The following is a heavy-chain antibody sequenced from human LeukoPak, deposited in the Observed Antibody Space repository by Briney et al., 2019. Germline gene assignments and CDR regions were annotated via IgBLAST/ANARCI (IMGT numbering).Heavy chain of an antibody. Sequence: GGSLRLSCAASGFTVSSNYMSWVRQAPGRGLEWVSVIYSGGYTYYADSVKGRFTISRDNSKNTLYLQMNSLRAEDTAVYYCARHTRWGGVDYWGQGTLVTVSS. D-gene: IGHD2-2*01. CDR3: ARHTRWGGVDY. V-gene: IGHV3-66*04. CDR2: IYSGGYT. CDR1: GFTVSSNY. J-gene: IGHJ4*02.